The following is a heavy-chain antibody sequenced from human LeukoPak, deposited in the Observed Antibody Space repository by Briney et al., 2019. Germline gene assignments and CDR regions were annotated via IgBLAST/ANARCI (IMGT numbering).Heavy chain of an antibody. Sequence: GSLSLSCEASGFTFSSYGMHWVRQAPGKGLERVAGIWNDGNDKYYADSVKGRFIISRDNSKNTLYLQMNSLRAEDTAVYYCARDNSGSYSFVDYWGQGTLVTVSS. V-gene: IGHV3-33*01. CDR1: GFTFSSYG. CDR3: ARDNSGSYSFVDY. D-gene: IGHD3-10*01. CDR2: IWNDGNDK. J-gene: IGHJ4*02.